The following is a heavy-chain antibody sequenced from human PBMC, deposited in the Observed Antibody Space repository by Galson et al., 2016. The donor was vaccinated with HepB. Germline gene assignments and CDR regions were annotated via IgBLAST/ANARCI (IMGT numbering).Heavy chain of an antibody. V-gene: IGHV4-34*01. Sequence: SETLSLTCAVFGGSFSGYYWTWIRQPPGKGLERIGEINHTGTTSYNPSLKSRVTISVDTSKDQFSLRLTSVSAADAAVYYCARYVGVALIVGKSSFDSWGQGILVTVSS. J-gene: IGHJ4*02. D-gene: IGHD3-22*01. CDR1: GGSFSGYY. CDR3: ARYVGVALIVGKSSFDS. CDR2: INHTGTT.